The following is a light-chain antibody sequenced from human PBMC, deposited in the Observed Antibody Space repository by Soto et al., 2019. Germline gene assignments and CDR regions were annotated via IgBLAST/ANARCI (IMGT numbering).Light chain of an antibody. CDR1: QSISSW. CDR3: QQYNSYSYT. Sequence: DIQMTQSPSTLSASVGDRVTITCRASQSISSWLAWYQQKPGKAPKLLIYDASSLESGVPSRFSSSGSGTEFTLTISSLQPEDFATYYCQQYNSYSYTFGQGTKLEIK. CDR2: DAS. V-gene: IGKV1-5*01. J-gene: IGKJ2*01.